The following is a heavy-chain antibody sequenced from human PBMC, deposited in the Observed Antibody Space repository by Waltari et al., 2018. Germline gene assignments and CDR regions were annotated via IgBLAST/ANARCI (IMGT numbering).Heavy chain of an antibody. Sequence: EVQLVESGGGLVRPGGSLRLSCAASGFTFNSSWMHWVRQAPGKGLVWVARINSEGSLISYAASVKGRFTISRDNAKNTLYLQMNSLRAEDTAVYYCARGGGSLDYWGQGTQVTVSS. CDR1: GFTFNSSW. J-gene: IGHJ4*02. D-gene: IGHD3-10*01. CDR3: ARGGGSLDY. CDR2: INSEGSLI. V-gene: IGHV3-74*01.